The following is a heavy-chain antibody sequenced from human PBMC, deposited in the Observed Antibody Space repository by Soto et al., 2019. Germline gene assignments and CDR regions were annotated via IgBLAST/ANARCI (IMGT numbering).Heavy chain of an antibody. V-gene: IGHV3-48*01. CDR1: GFTFSSYS. J-gene: IGHJ6*03. CDR2: ISSSSSTI. Sequence: GGSLRLSCAASGFTFSSYSMNWVRQAPGKELEWVSYISSSSSTIYYADSVKGRFTISRDNAKNSLYLQMNSLRAEDTAVYYCARDRLRNDYYYYMDVWGKGTTVTVSS. D-gene: IGHD5-12*01. CDR3: ARDRLRNDYYYYMDV.